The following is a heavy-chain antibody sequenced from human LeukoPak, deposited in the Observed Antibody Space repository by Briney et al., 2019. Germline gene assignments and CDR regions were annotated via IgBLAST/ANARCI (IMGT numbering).Heavy chain of an antibody. CDR2: INHSGST. V-gene: IGHV4-34*01. D-gene: IGHD3-22*01. CDR1: GGSFSGYY. J-gene: IGHJ6*03. CDR3: ARGLGGTGGYSSGYYHYYYYYYMDV. Sequence: SETLCLTCAVYGGSFSGYYWSWIRQPPGKGLEWIGEINHSGSTNYNPSLKSRVTISVDTSKNQFSLKLSSVTAADTAVYYCARGLGGTGGYSSGYYHYYYYYYMDVWGKGTTVTVSS.